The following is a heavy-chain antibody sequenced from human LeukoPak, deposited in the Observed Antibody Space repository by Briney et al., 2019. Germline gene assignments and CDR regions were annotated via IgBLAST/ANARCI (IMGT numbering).Heavy chain of an antibody. CDR1: GGSFSGYY. Sequence: SETLSLTCAVYGGSFSGYYWSWIRPPPGKGLEWIGEINHSGSTNYNPSLKSRVTISVDTSKNQFSLKLSPVTAADTAVYYCARFEYGYAYWGQGTLVTVSS. V-gene: IGHV4-34*01. CDR2: INHSGST. J-gene: IGHJ4*02. CDR3: ARFEYGYAY. D-gene: IGHD5-18*01.